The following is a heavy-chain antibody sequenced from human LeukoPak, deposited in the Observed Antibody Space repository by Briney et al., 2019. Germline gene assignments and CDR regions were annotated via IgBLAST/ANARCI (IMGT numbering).Heavy chain of an antibody. CDR1: GNSLISYD. CDR3: ATNIASGRDY. Sequence: GASVKVSCKASGNSLISYDINWVRQATGQGLEWMAWMNPKTGNTGYAQRFQGRLTLTRNTSIGTAYMELSSLRSAGTAVYFCATNIASGRDYWGQGTLITVSS. CDR2: MNPKTGNT. V-gene: IGHV1-8*01. D-gene: IGHD5-12*01. J-gene: IGHJ4*02.